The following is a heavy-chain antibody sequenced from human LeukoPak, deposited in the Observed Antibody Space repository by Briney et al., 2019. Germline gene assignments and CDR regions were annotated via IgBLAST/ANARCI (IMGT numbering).Heavy chain of an antibody. J-gene: IGHJ4*02. CDR3: AKRGLAAALFR. V-gene: IGHV3-48*01. CDR1: GFTFSSYN. CDR2: ISSSSSVI. Sequence: GGSLRLSCAASGFTFSSYNMNWVRQAPGKGLEWVSYISSSSSVIYYADSVKGRFTISRDNAKNSLYLQMNSLRAEDTAVYYCAKRGLAAALFRWGQGTLVTVSS. D-gene: IGHD6-13*01.